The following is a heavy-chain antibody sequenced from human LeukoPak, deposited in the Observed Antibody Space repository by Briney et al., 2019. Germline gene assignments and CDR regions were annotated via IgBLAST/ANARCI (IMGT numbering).Heavy chain of an antibody. CDR1: GFTFDDYA. CDR3: ARETRPGNIDY. CDR2: ISWNSGSI. Sequence: GGSLRLSCAASGFTFDDYAMHWVRQAPGKGLEWVSGISWNSGSIGYADSVKGRFTISRDNAKNTLYLQMNSLRAEDTAVYYCARETRPGNIDYWGQGTLVTVSS. J-gene: IGHJ4*02. D-gene: IGHD2-2*01. V-gene: IGHV3-9*01.